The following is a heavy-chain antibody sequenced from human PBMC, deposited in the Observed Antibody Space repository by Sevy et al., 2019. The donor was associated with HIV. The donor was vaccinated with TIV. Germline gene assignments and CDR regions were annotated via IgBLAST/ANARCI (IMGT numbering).Heavy chain of an antibody. J-gene: IGHJ3*02. CDR1: GFTFSSYA. D-gene: IGHD6-19*01. V-gene: IGHV3-30-3*01. CDR3: AAMDSSGWTSAFDI. CDR2: ISYDGSNK. Sequence: GGSLRLSCAASGFTFSSYAMHWVRQAPGKGLEWVAVISYDGSNKYYADSVKGRFTISRDNSKNTLYLQMNSLRAEDTAVYYCAAMDSSGWTSAFDIWGQWTMVTVS.